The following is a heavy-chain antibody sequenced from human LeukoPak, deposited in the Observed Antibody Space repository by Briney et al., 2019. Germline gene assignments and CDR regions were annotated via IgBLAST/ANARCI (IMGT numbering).Heavy chain of an antibody. D-gene: IGHD3-16*01. CDR1: GFTFDDYA. CDR2: ISWSSGSI. V-gene: IGHV3-9*01. CDR3: LKVGAVLPDAFDI. J-gene: IGHJ3*02. Sequence: PGGSLRLSCAASGFTFDDYAMHWVRQAPGKGLEWVSAISWSSGSINYADSVKGRFTISRDNAKNSLYLQMNSLRPEDTALYYCLKVGAVLPDAFDIWGQGTMVTVSS.